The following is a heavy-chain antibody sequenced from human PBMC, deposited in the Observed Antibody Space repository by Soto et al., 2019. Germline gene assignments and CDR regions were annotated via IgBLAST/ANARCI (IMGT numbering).Heavy chain of an antibody. Sequence: QVQLVQSGAEVKKPGSSVKVSCKASGGTFSSYTISWVRQAPGQGLEWMGRIIPILGIATYAQKFQGRVTITAHKDTSTTDMDLSSLRSEDTAVYCCAMEHCSSTSCYRDYGGQGTLGTVSS. CDR2: IIPILGIA. D-gene: IGHD2-2*02. CDR1: GGTFSSYT. CDR3: AMEHCSSTSCYRDY. J-gene: IGHJ4*02. V-gene: IGHV1-69*02.